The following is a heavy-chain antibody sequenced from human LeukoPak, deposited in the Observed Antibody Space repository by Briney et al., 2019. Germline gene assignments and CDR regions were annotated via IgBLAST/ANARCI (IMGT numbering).Heavy chain of an antibody. D-gene: IGHD5-18*01. CDR1: GDSISSFY. V-gene: IGHV4-30-4*08. CDR2: IYYSGST. CDR3: ARENIQLWSNFDY. Sequence: SETLSLTCTVSGDSISSFYWTWIRQPPGKGLEWIGYIYYSGSTYYNPSLKSRVTISVDTSKNQFSLKLSSVTAADTAVYYCARENIQLWSNFDYWGQGTLVTVSS. J-gene: IGHJ4*02.